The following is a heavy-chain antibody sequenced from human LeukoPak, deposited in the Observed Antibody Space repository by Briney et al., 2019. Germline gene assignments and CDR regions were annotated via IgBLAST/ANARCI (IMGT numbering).Heavy chain of an antibody. J-gene: IGHJ6*02. V-gene: IGHV3-30-3*01. CDR3: ARGSYCSGGTCYDYSYYGMDV. CDR2: ISHDAANK. D-gene: IGHD2-15*01. Sequence: GGSLRLSCAASGFVFYRYAMHWVRQAPGKGLEWLAVISHDAANKYYLESEKGRFTISRDNSMDTLYLQINSLRPEDTAVYYCARGSYCSGGTCYDYSYYGMDVWGQGTTVTVSS. CDR1: GFVFYRYA.